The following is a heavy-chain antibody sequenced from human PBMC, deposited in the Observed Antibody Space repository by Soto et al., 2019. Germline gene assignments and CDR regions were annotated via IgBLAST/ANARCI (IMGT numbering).Heavy chain of an antibody. Sequence: QVQLVESGGGLVKPGGSLRLSCAASGFTFIDYYMTWIRQAPGKGLEWVSYISGSGTTIYYADSVKGRFTISRDNAKSSLWLQMNSLRDEHTAVYFCARGSRFAGNTFDAFDIWGQGTMVTVSS. CDR2: ISGSGTTI. J-gene: IGHJ3*02. CDR1: GFTFIDYY. CDR3: ARGSRFAGNTFDAFDI. V-gene: IGHV3-11*01. D-gene: IGHD6-13*01.